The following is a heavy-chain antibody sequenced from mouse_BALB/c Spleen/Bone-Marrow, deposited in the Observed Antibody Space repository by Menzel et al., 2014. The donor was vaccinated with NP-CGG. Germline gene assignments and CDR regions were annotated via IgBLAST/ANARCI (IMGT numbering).Heavy chain of an antibody. CDR1: GYTFTSYW. V-gene: IGHV1S41*01. CDR2: IAPGSGST. D-gene: IGHD1-1*01. J-gene: IGHJ4*01. Sequence: DLVKSGASVKLSCKASGYTFTSYWINWIKQRPGQGLEWIGRIAPGSGSTYYDEMFKGKATLTVDTSSSTSYIQLSSLSSEDSAVYFCARSYNGRAMDYWGQGTSVTVSS. CDR3: ARSYNGRAMDY.